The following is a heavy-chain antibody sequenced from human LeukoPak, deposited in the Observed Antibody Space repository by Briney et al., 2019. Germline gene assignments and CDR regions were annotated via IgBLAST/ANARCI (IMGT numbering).Heavy chain of an antibody. D-gene: IGHD5-18*01. J-gene: IGHJ4*02. V-gene: IGHV4-30-4*01. CDR3: AREGSDSYGHDNYFDY. CDR2: IYYSGST. CDR1: GGSISSGDYY. Sequence: SETLSLTCTVSGGSISSGDYYWSWIRQPPGTGLEWIGYIYYSGSTYYNPSLKSRVTISVDTSKNQFSLKLNSVTAADTAVYYCAREGSDSYGHDNYFDYWGQGNLVTVSS.